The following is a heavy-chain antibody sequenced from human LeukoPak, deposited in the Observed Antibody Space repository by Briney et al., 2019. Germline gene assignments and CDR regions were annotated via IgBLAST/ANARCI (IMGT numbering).Heavy chain of an antibody. D-gene: IGHD6-13*01. CDR2: INHSGST. CDR1: GGSFSPYY. CDR3: ARGSKGSSWSYYYYYMDV. J-gene: IGHJ6*03. V-gene: IGHV4-34*01. Sequence: PSETLSLTCAVYGGSFSPYYWSWIRQPPGKGLEWIGEINHSGSTNYNPSLKSRVTISVDTSKNQFSLKLSSVTAADTAVYYCARGSKGSSWSYYYYYMDVWGKGTTVTVSS.